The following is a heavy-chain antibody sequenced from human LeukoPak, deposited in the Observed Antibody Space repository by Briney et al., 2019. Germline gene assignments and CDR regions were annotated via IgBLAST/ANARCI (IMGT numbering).Heavy chain of an antibody. D-gene: IGHD5-12*01. CDR2: ISYDGSNK. V-gene: IGHV3-30-3*01. Sequence: GGSLRLSCGASGFTFSIYAMHWVRQAPGKGLEWVAVISYDGSNKYYADSVKGRFTISRDNSKNTLYLQMNSLRAEDTAVYYCARVGATGSGYEDSWGQGTLVTVSS. CDR1: GFTFSIYA. CDR3: ARVGATGSGYEDS. J-gene: IGHJ4*02.